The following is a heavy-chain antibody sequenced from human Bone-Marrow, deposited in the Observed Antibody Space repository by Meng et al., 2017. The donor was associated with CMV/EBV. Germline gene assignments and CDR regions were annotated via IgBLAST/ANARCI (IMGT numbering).Heavy chain of an antibody. CDR2: VPDSGST. CDR3: ARVGGYGDYDS. D-gene: IGHD4-17*01. Sequence: LTCTVSGCSIRIHHWSWIRQPPGKGLEFIGYVPDSGSTNQNPSLKSRVTMSMDTSKNQFSLMLSSVTAADTAVYYCARVGGYGDYDSWGQGTLVTVSS. J-gene: IGHJ5*01. V-gene: IGHV4-59*11. CDR1: GCSIRIHH.